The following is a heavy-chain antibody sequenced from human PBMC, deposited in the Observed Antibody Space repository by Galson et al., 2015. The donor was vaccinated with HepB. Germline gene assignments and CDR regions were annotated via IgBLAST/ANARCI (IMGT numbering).Heavy chain of an antibody. CDR2: INPNSGGT. D-gene: IGHD5-12*01. V-gene: IGHV1-2*04. J-gene: IGHJ3*02. Sequence: SVKVSCKASGYTSTGYYMHWVRQAPGQGLEWMGWINPNSGGTNYAQKFQGWVTMTRDTSISTAYMELSRLRSDDTAVYYCARADIVATIDAFDIWGQGTMVTVSS. CDR3: ARADIVATIDAFDI. CDR1: GYTSTGYY.